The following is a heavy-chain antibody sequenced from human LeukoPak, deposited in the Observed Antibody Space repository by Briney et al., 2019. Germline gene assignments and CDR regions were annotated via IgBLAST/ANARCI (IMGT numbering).Heavy chain of an antibody. V-gene: IGHV4-34*01. CDR2: INHSGST. CDR3: ARDGFSSGWRQHDAFDI. J-gene: IGHJ3*02. D-gene: IGHD6-19*01. Sequence: TETLSLTCAVYGGSFSGYYWSWIRQPPGKGLEWIGEINHSGSTNYNPSLKSRVTISVDTSKNQFSLKLSSVTAADTAVYYCARDGFSSGWRQHDAFDIWGQGTMVTVSS. CDR1: GGSFSGYY.